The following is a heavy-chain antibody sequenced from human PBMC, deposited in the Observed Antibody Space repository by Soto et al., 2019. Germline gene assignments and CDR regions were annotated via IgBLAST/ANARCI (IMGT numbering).Heavy chain of an antibody. D-gene: IGHD3-9*01. CDR1: GYIFTGYH. Sequence: ASVRVSCKASGYIFTGYHIHWVRQAPGRGLEWMGWINPNSGDTEYAQNFQGRVTMTRDKSFNLVYMEMSGLMSDDTAVYYCARDARGPRAFDEMDIWGQATTVTLSS. CDR3: ARDARGPRAFDEMDI. V-gene: IGHV1-2*02. CDR2: INPNSGDT. J-gene: IGHJ6*02.